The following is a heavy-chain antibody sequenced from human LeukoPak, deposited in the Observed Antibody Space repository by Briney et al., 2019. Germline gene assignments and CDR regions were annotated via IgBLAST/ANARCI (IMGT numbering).Heavy chain of an antibody. J-gene: IGHJ4*02. CDR1: GFTFSSYA. Sequence: GGSLRLSCAASGFTFSSYAMSWVRQAPGKGLEWVSAISGSGGSTYYADSVKGRFTISRDNSKNTLYLQMNSLRAEDTAVYYCAKALGLARGVIGDYWGQGTLVTVSS. D-gene: IGHD3-10*01. V-gene: IGHV3-23*01. CDR2: ISGSGGST. CDR3: AKALGLARGVIGDY.